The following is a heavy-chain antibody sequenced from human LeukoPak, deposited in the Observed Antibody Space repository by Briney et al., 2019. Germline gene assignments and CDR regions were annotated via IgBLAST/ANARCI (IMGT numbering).Heavy chain of an antibody. V-gene: IGHV3-30*02. CDR3: AKDYIVSSSPIYYFDY. J-gene: IGHJ4*02. Sequence: GGSLRLSCAASEFTFSSCAMTWVRQAPGKGLEWVAFIRYDGINKYYADSVQGRFAISRDNSKNTLYLQMNSLRPEDTAVYYCAKDYIVSSSPIYYFDYWGQGTLVTVSS. CDR2: IRYDGINK. D-gene: IGHD6-6*01. CDR1: EFTFSSCA.